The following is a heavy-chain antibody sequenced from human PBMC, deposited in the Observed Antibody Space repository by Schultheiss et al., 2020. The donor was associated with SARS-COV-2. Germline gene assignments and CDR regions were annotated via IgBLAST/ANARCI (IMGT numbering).Heavy chain of an antibody. CDR2: ISGSGGST. CDR3: ARVSRQMYYYSSTDLYNFDY. D-gene: IGHD3-22*01. Sequence: GGSLRLSCAASGFTFSSYAMSWVRQAPGKGLEWVSAISGSGGSTYYADSVKGRFTISRDNSKNTLYLQMNSLRAEDTAVYYCARVSRQMYYYSSTDLYNFDYWGQGTLVTVSS. CDR1: GFTFSSYA. J-gene: IGHJ4*02. V-gene: IGHV3-23*01.